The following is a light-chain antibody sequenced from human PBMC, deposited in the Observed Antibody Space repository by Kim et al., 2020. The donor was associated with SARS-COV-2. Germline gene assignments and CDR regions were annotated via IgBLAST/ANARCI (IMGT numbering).Light chain of an antibody. J-gene: IGKJ2*01. CDR2: AAS. Sequence: AAGGDRVTITCRARQGIRGWVAWDQQKPGRAPKVLVYAASNLQSGGPSRFSGSGSGTDFTLTISRLQPEDFATYYCQQANRFPVHVGQGTKVDIK. V-gene: IGKV1-12*01. CDR1: QGIRGW. CDR3: QQANRFPVH.